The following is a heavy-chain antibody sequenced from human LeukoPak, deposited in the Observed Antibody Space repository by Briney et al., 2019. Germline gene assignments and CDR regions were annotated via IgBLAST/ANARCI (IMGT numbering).Heavy chain of an antibody. CDR2: ISAYNGNT. J-gene: IGHJ5*02. CDR3: ARDHRSITMVRGGLTWFDP. V-gene: IGHV1-18*01. CDR1: GYTFTSYG. D-gene: IGHD3-10*01. Sequence: ASVKVSCKASGYTFTSYGISWVRQAPGQRLEWMGWISAYNGNTNYAQKLQGRVTMTIDTSTSTAYMELRSLRSDDTAVYYCARDHRSITMVRGGLTWFDPWGQGTLVTVSS.